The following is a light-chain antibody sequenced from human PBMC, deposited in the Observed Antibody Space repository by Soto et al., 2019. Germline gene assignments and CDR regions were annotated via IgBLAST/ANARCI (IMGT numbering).Light chain of an antibody. V-gene: IGLV2-14*01. CDR1: SSDVGGYNY. CDR2: DVS. CDR3: SSCTSSSTLV. Sequence: QSALTQPASVSRSPGQSITISCTGTSSDVGGYNYVSWYQQHPGKAPKLIIYDVSNRPSGVSNRFSGSKSGNTASLTISGLQAEDEAEYYCSSCTSSSTLVFGGGTKVTVL. J-gene: IGLJ2*01.